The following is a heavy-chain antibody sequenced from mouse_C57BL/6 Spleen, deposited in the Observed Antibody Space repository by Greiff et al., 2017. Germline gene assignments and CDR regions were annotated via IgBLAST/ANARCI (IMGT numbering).Heavy chain of an antibody. Sequence: EVHLVESGGGLVKPGGSLKLSCAASGFTFSSYAMSWVRQTPEKRLEWVATISDGGSYTYYPDNVKGRFTISRDNAKNNLYLQMSHLKSEDTAMYYCARGYYYGSSLDYWGQGTTLTVSS. CDR3: ARGYYYGSSLDY. V-gene: IGHV5-4*01. J-gene: IGHJ2*01. CDR1: GFTFSSYA. D-gene: IGHD1-1*01. CDR2: ISDGGSYT.